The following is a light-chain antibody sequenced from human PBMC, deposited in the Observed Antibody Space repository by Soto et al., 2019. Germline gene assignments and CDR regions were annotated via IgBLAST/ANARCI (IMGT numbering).Light chain of an antibody. CDR3: QHYISPQWT. CDR1: QTGSSNY. J-gene: IGKJ1*01. CDR2: GTS. Sequence: SILTQSPGTVSLSPGERATLSCRASQTGSSNYLAWYQQKPGQAPRLLIYGTSPRATGVPDRFSGSGSGTDFTLTINRLEPEDXXXXXRQHYISPQWTFG. V-gene: IGKV3-20*01.